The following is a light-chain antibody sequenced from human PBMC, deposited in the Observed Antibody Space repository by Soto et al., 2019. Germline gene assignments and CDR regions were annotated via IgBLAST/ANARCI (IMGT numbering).Light chain of an antibody. V-gene: IGKV1-39*01. J-gene: IGKJ1*01. CDR2: AAS. Sequence: DPQMTQSPSSLSATVGDRVTITCRASQSVGTHLNWYQQKAGKAPKLLIYAASSLQSGVPSRFTGSGSGTDVTLTISRLQPEDFATYYCQQSHSTPQTFGQGTKVEIK. CDR3: QQSHSTPQT. CDR1: QSVGTH.